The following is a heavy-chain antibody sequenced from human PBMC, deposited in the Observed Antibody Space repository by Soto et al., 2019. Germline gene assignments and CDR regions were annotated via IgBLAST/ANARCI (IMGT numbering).Heavy chain of an antibody. CDR1: GYTFTSYA. D-gene: IGHD1-1*01. J-gene: IGHJ6*02. V-gene: IGHV1-3*01. Sequence: ASVKVSCKASGYTFTSYAIHWVRQAPGQRLEWMGWINAGNGNTKYSQKFQGRVTITRDTSASTAYMELRSLRSDDTAVYYCARDGIEGHPQTEAEYYYYSYGMDVWGQGTRVTVSS. CDR3: ARDGIEGHPQTEAEYYYYSYGMDV. CDR2: INAGNGNT.